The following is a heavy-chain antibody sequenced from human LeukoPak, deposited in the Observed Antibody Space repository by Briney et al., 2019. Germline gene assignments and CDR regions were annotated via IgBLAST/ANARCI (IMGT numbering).Heavy chain of an antibody. V-gene: IGHV3-23*01. J-gene: IGHJ4*02. CDR1: GFTFNSYA. CDR2: ISGSGGST. CDR3: VRGDKRDY. D-gene: IGHD5-24*01. Sequence: GGSLRLSCAASGFTFNSYAMSWVRQAPGTGLEWVSTISGSGGSTYSADSVKGRFTISRDNAESSVYLQVNSLRVEDTAVYYCVRGDKRDYWGQGTLVTVSS.